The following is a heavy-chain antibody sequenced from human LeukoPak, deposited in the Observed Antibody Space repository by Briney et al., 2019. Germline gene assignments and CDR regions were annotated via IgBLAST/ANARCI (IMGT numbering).Heavy chain of an antibody. CDR1: GFTFSSYS. V-gene: IGHV3-21*01. CDR3: ARRMMYSSSWYGY. CDR2: ISSSSSYI. J-gene: IGHJ4*02. Sequence: GGSLRLSCAASGFTFSSYSMNWVRQAPGKGLEWVSSISSSSSYICYADSVKGRFTISRDNAKNSLYLQMNSLRAEDTAVYYCARRMMYSSSWYGYWGQGTLVTVS. D-gene: IGHD6-13*01.